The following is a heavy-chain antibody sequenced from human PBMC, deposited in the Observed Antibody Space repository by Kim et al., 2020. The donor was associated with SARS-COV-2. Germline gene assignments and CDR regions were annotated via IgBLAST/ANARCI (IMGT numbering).Heavy chain of an antibody. CDR1: GGSISSSSYY. J-gene: IGHJ4*02. Sequence: SETLSLTCTVSGGSISSSSYYWGWIRQPPGKGLEWIGSIYYSGSTYYNPSLKSRVTISVDTSKNQFSLKLSSVTDADTAVYYCARLFWVTSPYFDYWGQGTLVTVSS. CDR2: IYYSGST. V-gene: IGHV4-39*07. CDR3: ARLFWVTSPYFDY. D-gene: IGHD4-17*01.